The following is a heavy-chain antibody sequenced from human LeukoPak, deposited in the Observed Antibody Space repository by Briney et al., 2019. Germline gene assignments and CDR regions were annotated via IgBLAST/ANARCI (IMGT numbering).Heavy chain of an antibody. CDR1: GGSISSSSYY. V-gene: IGHV4-61*05. CDR2: IYYSGST. D-gene: IGHD4-17*01. CDR3: ARVNHYGDYELDYFDY. Sequence: SETLSLTCTVSGGSISSSSYYWGWIRQPPGKGLEWIGYIYYSGSTNYNPSLKSRVTISVDTSKNQFSLKLSSVTAADTAVYYCARVNHYGDYELDYFDYWGQGTLVTVSS. J-gene: IGHJ4*02.